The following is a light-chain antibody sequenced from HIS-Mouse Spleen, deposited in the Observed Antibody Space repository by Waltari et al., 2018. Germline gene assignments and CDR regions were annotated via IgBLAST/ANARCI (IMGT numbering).Light chain of an antibody. V-gene: IGLV3-10*01. Sequence: SYELTQPPSVSVSPGQTARITCSGDALPKKYAYWYQQKSGPAQGLVNYEDSKRPSGIPERFSCSSSGTMATLTISGAQVEDEADYYCYSTDSSGNHRRVFGGGTKLTVL. CDR2: EDS. CDR1: ALPKKY. CDR3: YSTDSSGNHRRV. J-gene: IGLJ3*02.